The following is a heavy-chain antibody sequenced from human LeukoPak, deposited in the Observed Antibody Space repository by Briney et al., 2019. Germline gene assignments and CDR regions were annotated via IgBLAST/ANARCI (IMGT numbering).Heavy chain of an antibody. V-gene: IGHV1-8*01. Sequence: ASVKVSCKASGYTFTSYDINWVRQATGQGLEWMGWMNPNSGNTGYAQKFQGRVTMTRNTSISTAYMELSSLRSEDTAVYYCARGPVTWLRLETLFDYWGQGTLVTVSS. CDR1: GYTFTSYD. D-gene: IGHD5-12*01. CDR3: ARGPVTWLRLETLFDY. CDR2: MNPNSGNT. J-gene: IGHJ4*02.